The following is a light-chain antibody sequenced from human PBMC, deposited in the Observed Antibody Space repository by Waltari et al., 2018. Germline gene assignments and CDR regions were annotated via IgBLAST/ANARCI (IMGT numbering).Light chain of an antibody. CDR1: SCSLTSNS. J-gene: IGLJ3*02. V-gene: IGLV6-57*01. Sequence: NFMLTQPLSVSESPGKTVTISCTRTSCSLTSNSFQWDQQRPGSSPTAVIYEDNQRPSGVPDRFSGSIDSSSNSASLTISGLKTEDEADYYCQSYDNRNHWVFGGGTKLTVL. CDR2: EDN. CDR3: QSYDNRNHWV.